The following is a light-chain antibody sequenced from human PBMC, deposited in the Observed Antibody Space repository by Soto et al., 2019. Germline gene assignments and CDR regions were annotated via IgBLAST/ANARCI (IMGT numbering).Light chain of an antibody. CDR3: QQSYSTPVT. CDR1: QSISSY. V-gene: IGKV1-39*01. CDR2: AAS. Sequence: DIQMTQSPSSLSASVGDRVTITCRASQSISSYLNWYQQKPGKAPKLLIYAASSLQSGVPSRFSGSGSGTDFTLTISSLQPEDFATYYCQQSYSTPVTFXQGTKVDI. J-gene: IGKJ1*01.